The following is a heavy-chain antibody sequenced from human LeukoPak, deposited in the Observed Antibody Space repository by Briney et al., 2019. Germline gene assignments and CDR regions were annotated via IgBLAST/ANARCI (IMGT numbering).Heavy chain of an antibody. J-gene: IGHJ3*02. Sequence: GGSLRLSCAASGFTFSSYSMNWVRQAPGKGLEWVSSITSSSSYIYYADSVKGRFTISRDNAKNSLYLQMNTLRAEDTAVYYCARRYCDTSTCSAFGIWGQGTMVTVSS. V-gene: IGHV3-21*01. CDR2: ITSSSSYI. D-gene: IGHD2-2*01. CDR3: ARRYCDTSTCSAFGI. CDR1: GFTFSSYS.